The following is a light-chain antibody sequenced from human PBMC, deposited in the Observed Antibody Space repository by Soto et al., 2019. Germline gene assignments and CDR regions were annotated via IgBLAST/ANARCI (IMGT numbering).Light chain of an antibody. CDR3: QQYNNWPFT. CDR1: QSVSSN. Sequence: EIVMTQSPATLSVPAGERATLSCRASQSVSSNLAWYQQKPGQAPRLLIYGASTRATGIPARFSGSGSGTEFTLTISSLQSEDFAVDYCQQYNNWPFTFGPGTKVDIK. CDR2: GAS. J-gene: IGKJ3*01. V-gene: IGKV3-15*01.